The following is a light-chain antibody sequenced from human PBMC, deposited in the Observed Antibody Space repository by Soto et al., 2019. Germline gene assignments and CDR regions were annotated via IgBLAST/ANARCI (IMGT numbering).Light chain of an antibody. CDR3: SSFACINDWV. Sequence: QSALTQPPSASGSPGQSVTISCTGTSSDVGAYKYVSWYQQHPGKAPKLLISEVTKRPSGVPDRFSGSKSGNSASLAVSGLQAEDEADYYCSSFACINDWVFGGGTKLTVL. CDR2: EVT. V-gene: IGLV2-8*01. CDR1: SSDVGAYKY. J-gene: IGLJ3*02.